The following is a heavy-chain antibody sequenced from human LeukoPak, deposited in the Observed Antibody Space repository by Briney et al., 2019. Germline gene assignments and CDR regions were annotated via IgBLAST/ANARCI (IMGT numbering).Heavy chain of an antibody. J-gene: IGHJ5*02. CDR1: GGSLSSYY. D-gene: IGHD3-10*01. Sequence: PSETLSLTCTVSGGSLSSYYWSWIRQPAGTALEWIGRIYTSGTITYNPSLKSRVTMSVDTSKNQFSLKLSSVTAADTAVYCCARDSGTTGEVKFDPWGQGTLVTVSS. CDR2: IYTSGTI. CDR3: ARDSGTTGEVKFDP. V-gene: IGHV4-4*07.